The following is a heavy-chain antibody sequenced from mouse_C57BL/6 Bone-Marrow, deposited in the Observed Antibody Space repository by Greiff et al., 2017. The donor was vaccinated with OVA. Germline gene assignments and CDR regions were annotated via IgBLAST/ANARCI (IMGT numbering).Heavy chain of an antibody. Sequence: QVQLQQSGAELARPGASVKLSCKASGYTFTSYGISWVKQSTGQGLEWIGVIYPRSGNTYYNEKFKGKATLTADKSSSTAYMELRSLTSEDSAVYFCARGGNGRNDYSPYYAMDYWGQGTSVTVSS. CDR2: IYPRSGNT. CDR1: GYTFTSYG. V-gene: IGHV1-81*01. J-gene: IGHJ4*01. D-gene: IGHD2-4*01. CDR3: ARGGNGRNDYSPYYAMDY.